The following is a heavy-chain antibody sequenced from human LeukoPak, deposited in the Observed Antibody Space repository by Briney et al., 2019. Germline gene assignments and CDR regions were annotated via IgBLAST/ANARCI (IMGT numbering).Heavy chain of an antibody. CDR3: ARELLWFGETSPIQH. V-gene: IGHV3-21*01. Sequence: GGSLRLSCAASGFTFSSYSMNWVRQAPGKGLEWVSSISSSSSYIYYADSVKGRFTISRDNAKNSLYLQMNSLRAEDTAVYYCARELLWFGETSPIQHWGQGTLVTVSS. D-gene: IGHD3-10*01. J-gene: IGHJ1*01. CDR2: ISSSSSYI. CDR1: GFTFSSYS.